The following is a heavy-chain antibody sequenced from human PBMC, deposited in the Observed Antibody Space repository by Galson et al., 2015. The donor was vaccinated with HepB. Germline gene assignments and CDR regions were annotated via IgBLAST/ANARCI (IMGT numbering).Heavy chain of an antibody. CDR1: GGTFSSYA. V-gene: IGHV1-69*06. D-gene: IGHD1-26*01. Sequence: SVKVSCKASGGTFSSYAISWVRQAPGQGLEWMGGIIPIFGTANYAQKFQGRVTITADKSTSTAYMELSSLRSEDTAVYYCARGRGNVRTYSGSYYDFSGAFDIWGQGTMVTVSS. CDR3: ARGRGNVRTYSGSYYDFSGAFDI. CDR2: IIPIFGTA. J-gene: IGHJ3*02.